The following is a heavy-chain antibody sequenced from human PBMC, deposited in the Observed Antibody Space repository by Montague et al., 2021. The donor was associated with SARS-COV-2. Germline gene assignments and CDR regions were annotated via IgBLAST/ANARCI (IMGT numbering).Heavy chain of an antibody. CDR3: SRTYRGTFDV. CDR2: INHSGTT. V-gene: IGHV4-34*01. J-gene: IGHJ4*02. Sequence: SETLSLTCAVYGGSFSAYYWSWIRQPPGRGLERIGEINHSGTTNYKSSLESRLSMSVDTSKNQFSLNLSSVTAADTAVYFCSRTYRGTFDVWGQGILVTVSS. D-gene: IGHD1-7*01. CDR1: GGSFSAYY.